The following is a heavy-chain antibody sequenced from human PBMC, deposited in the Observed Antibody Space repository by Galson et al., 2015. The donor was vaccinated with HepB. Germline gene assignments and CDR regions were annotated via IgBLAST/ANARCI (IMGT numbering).Heavy chain of an antibody. J-gene: IGHJ4*02. V-gene: IGHV3-23*01. D-gene: IGHD3-22*01. CDR3: AIQASGYYAPFDY. Sequence: SLRLSCAASGFTFGSYAMNWVRQAPGKGPEWVAAISDGGGSTYYADSLRGRFTITRDNSKNTLYVQMNSLRPEDTAVYYCAIQASGYYAPFDYWGQGTLVTVSS. CDR1: GFTFGSYA. CDR2: ISDGGGST.